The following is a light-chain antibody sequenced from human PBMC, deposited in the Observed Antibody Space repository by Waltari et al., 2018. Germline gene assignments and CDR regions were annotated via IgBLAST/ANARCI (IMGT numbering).Light chain of an antibody. CDR2: KAS. CDR1: QSINSW. CDR3: QQYNSYEWT. J-gene: IGKJ1*01. Sequence: DIQMTQFPSTLSASVGDRLTITCRASQSINSWLAWYTQKPGKAPKILFYKASSLESGVPSRFSGSGSGTEFTLTISSLQPDDFATYYCQQYNSYEWTFGQGTKVAIK. V-gene: IGKV1-5*03.